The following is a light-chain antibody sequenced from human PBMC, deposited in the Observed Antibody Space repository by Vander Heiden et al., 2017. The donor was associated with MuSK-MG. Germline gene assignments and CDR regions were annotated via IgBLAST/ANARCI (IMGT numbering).Light chain of an antibody. CDR3: QQYNKWPPLT. V-gene: IGKV3-15*01. CDR1: ESVSTS. J-gene: IGKJ4*01. CDR2: GAS. Sequence: EIVMTQSPATLSVSPGERATLSCRASESVSTSLAWYQQKPGQAPRLLIYGASTRATGIPGRFSGSGSGTEFTLTISRLQSEDSAVYYCQQYNKWPPLTFGGGTKVEIK.